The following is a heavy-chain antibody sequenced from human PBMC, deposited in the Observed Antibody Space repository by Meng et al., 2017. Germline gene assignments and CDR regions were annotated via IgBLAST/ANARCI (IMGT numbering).Heavy chain of an antibody. CDR2: INWNSGNI. Sequence: SLKISCAASGFTFDDYAMHWVRQAPGKGLEWVSGINWNSGNIGYADSVKGRFTISRDNAKNSLYLQMNSLRAEDTALYYCAKGIDYYGPYYFDYWGQGTLVTVSS. CDR3: AKGIDYYGPYYFDY. CDR1: GFTFDDYA. V-gene: IGHV3-9*01. J-gene: IGHJ4*02. D-gene: IGHD3-10*01.